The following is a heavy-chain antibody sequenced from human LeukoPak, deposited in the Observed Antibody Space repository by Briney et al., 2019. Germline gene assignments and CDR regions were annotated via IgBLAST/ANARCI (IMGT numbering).Heavy chain of an antibody. V-gene: IGHV1-18*01. CDR1: GYTFTSHG. D-gene: IGHD6-19*01. Sequence: ASMNVSCRTSGYTFTSHGITWVRQAPGQGLEGMGWISGYNGDTIYAQKFQGRVTMTTETSTSTAYMEVWSLRSDDTAVYYCARDPSNTSGRFWYLDVWGRGTLVTVSA. CDR2: ISGYNGDT. J-gene: IGHJ2*01. CDR3: ARDPSNTSGRFWYLDV.